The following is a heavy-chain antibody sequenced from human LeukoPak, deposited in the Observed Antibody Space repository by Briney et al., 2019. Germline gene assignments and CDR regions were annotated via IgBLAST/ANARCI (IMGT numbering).Heavy chain of an antibody. CDR3: ATAQNNIWPPAPIDY. Sequence: SVKVSCKASGGTFTSYAITWVRQVPEQGLEWMGEIIPIFGTANYALKFQGRVTITADESTSTAYMELSSLRSDDTALYYCATAQNNIWPPAPIDYWGQGTLVTVSS. CDR1: GGTFTSYA. D-gene: IGHD1/OR15-1a*01. V-gene: IGHV1-69*13. J-gene: IGHJ4*02. CDR2: IIPIFGTA.